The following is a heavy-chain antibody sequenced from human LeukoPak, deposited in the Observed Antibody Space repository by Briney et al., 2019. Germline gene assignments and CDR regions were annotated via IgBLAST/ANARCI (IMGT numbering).Heavy chain of an antibody. CDR3: ARTYYYDSSGPRFFDY. J-gene: IGHJ4*02. CDR2: IKQDGSEK. Sequence: PGGSLRLSCAASGFTFSSYWMSWVRQAPGKGLEWVANIKQDGSEKYYVDSVKGRFTISRDNAKNSLYLQMNSLRAEDTAVYYYARTYYYDSSGPRFFDYWGQGTLVTVSS. D-gene: IGHD3-22*01. V-gene: IGHV3-7*01. CDR1: GFTFSSYW.